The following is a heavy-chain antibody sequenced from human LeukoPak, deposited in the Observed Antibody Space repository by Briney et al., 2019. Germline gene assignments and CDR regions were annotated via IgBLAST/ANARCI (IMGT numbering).Heavy chain of an antibody. D-gene: IGHD3-16*01. CDR1: GGSISSDY. CDR2: IYFSGST. Sequence: PSETLSLTCTVSGGSISSDYWSWIRQPPGKGLEWIGYIYFSGSTNHNPSLKSRVTISVGTSKTQLSLKLSSVTAADTAVYYCARGGGYFNYWGQGTLVTVSS. J-gene: IGHJ4*02. CDR3: ARGGGYFNY. V-gene: IGHV4-59*01.